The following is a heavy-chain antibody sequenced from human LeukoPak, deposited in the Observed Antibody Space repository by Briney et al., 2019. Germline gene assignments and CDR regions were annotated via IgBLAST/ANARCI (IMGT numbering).Heavy chain of an antibody. CDR1: GCSVSSYY. CDR3: AKWTEGGAFDS. D-gene: IGHD1-26*01. Sequence: SETLSLTCTVSGCSVSSYYWSWIRQPAGKGLEWIGRISTSGSTNYNPSLKSRVTISVDTSKNQFSLKLSSVTAADTAVYYCAKWTEGGAFDSWGQGTMLIVSS. V-gene: IGHV4-4*07. CDR2: ISTSGST. J-gene: IGHJ3*01.